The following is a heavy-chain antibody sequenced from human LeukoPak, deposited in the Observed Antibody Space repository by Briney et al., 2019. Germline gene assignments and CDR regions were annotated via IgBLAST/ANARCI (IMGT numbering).Heavy chain of an antibody. V-gene: IGHV3-15*01. D-gene: IGHD5-12*01. CDR1: GFTFSNAW. Sequence: PGGSLRLSCSACGFTFSNAWMSWVRQAPGKGLEWIGLIKSKTGGGTTDYAAPVKGRFSVSRDDSINTLYLQMSSLKIEDTGVYYCVWLRSPFDYWGQGTLVTVSS. J-gene: IGHJ4*02. CDR3: VWLRSPFDY. CDR2: IKSKTGGGTT.